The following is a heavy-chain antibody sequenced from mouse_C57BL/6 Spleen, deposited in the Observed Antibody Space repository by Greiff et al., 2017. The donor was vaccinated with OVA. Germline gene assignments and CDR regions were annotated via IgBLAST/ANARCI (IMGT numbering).Heavy chain of an antibody. CDR3: ARSDGYYVDV. CDR1: GYTFTSYW. D-gene: IGHD2-3*01. V-gene: IGHV1-64*01. CDR2: IHPNSGST. J-gene: IGHJ1*03. Sequence: QVQLQQSGAELVKPGASVKLSCKASGYTFTSYWMHWVKQRPGQGLEWIGMIHPNSGSTNYNEKFKSKATLTVDKSSSTAYMQLSSLTSEDSAVYYCARSDGYYVDVWGTGTTVTVSS.